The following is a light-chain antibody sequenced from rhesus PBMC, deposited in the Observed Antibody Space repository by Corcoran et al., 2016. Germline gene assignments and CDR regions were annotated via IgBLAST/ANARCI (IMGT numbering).Light chain of an antibody. V-gene: IGKV1-32*02. J-gene: IGKJ1*01. CDR2: YAN. Sequence: DIQMSQSPSSLSASVGDRVTITCRASQGISSYLNWYQQKPGKAPKLLIYYANSLASGVPSRVSGSGSGTEFTLTISSLQPEDFATYYCQQGNSNPWTFGQGTKVEIK. CDR3: QQGNSNPWT. CDR1: QGISSY.